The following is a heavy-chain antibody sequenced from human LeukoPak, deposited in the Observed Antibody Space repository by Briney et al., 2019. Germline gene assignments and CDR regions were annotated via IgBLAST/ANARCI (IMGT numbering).Heavy chain of an antibody. CDR1: GYTFTSYD. J-gene: IGHJ5*02. D-gene: IGHD2-2*01. V-gene: IGHV1-8*01. CDR2: MNPNSGNT. CDR3: ARGWGIVVVPARTKRFDP. Sequence: ASVKVSCKASGYTFTSYDINWVRQATGQGLEWMGWMNPNSGNTGYAQKFQGRVTMTRNTSISTAYMELGSLRSEDTAVYYCARGWGIVVVPARTKRFDPWGQGTLVTVSS.